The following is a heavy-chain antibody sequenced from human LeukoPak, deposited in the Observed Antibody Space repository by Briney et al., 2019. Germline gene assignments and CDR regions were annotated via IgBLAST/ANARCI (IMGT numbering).Heavy chain of an antibody. CDR3: AREGLPPIHGAVTIYYFDY. V-gene: IGHV3-7*01. CDR1: GFSFSSYW. J-gene: IGHJ4*02. CDR2: IKQDGSEK. D-gene: IGHD4-17*01. Sequence: PGGSLRLCCAASGFSFSSYWMSWVRQAPGKGLEWVANIKQDGSEKYYVDSVKGRFTISRDNAKNSLYLQMNSLRAEDTAVYYCAREGLPPIHGAVTIYYFDYWGQGTLVTVSS.